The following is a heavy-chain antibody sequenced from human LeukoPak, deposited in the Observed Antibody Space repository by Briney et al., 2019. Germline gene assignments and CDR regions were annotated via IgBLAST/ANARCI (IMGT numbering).Heavy chain of an antibody. CDR3: ARSTMHYYYGMDV. V-gene: IGHV4-59*01. J-gene: IGHJ6*02. D-gene: IGHD5/OR15-5a*01. CDR2: IYYSGST. CDR1: GGSISSYY. Sequence: PSETLSLTCTVSGGSISSYYWSWLRQPPGKGLEWIGYIYYSGSTNYNPSLKSRVTISVDTSKNQFSLKLSSVTAADTAVYYCARSTMHYYYGMDVWGQGTTVTVSS.